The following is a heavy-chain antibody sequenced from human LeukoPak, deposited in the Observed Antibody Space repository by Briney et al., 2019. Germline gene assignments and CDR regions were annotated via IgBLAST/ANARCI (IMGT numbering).Heavy chain of an antibody. D-gene: IGHD3-22*01. CDR3: VRSPIYYDSSGYLEYAFDI. J-gene: IGHJ3*02. Sequence: SETLSLTCAVYGGSFSGYYWSWIRQPPGKGLEWIGEINHSGSTNYNQSLKSRVTISVDTSKNQFSLKLSSVTAADTAVYYCVRSPIYYDSSGYLEYAFDIWGQGTMVTVSS. CDR2: INHSGST. CDR1: GGSFSGYY. V-gene: IGHV4-34*01.